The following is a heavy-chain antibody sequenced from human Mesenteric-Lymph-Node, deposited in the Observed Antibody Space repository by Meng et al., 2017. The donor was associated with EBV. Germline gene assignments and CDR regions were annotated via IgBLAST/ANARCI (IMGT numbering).Heavy chain of an antibody. CDR3: ARLTDY. V-gene: IGHV3-23*01. CDR1: GFTFSSHS. Sequence: EVAVLVFGWALLQPGGSLGLSCAASGFTFSSHSMSWVRQAPGKGLEWVSAITGNGGNTYYADSVKGRFTISRDNSKNTVYLQMNSLRAEDTAVYYCARLTDYWGQGTLVTVSS. CDR2: ITGNGGNT. D-gene: IGHD3-9*01. J-gene: IGHJ4*02.